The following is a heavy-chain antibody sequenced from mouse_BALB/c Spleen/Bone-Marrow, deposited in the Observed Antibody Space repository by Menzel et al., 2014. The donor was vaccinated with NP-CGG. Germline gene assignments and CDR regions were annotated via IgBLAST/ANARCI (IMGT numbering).Heavy chain of an antibody. Sequence: VQLKESGPELVKPGASMKISCKASGYSFTGYTMNWVKQIHGKNLEWIGLINPYNDNTNYNQKFKGKATLIVDKSSSTAYMELLSLTPEDSAVYYCARSGTVVGTYCFDYWGQGTTLTVSS. V-gene: IGHV1-37*01. CDR3: ARSGTVVGTYCFDY. CDR2: INPYNDNT. J-gene: IGHJ2*01. CDR1: GYSFTGYT. D-gene: IGHD1-1*01.